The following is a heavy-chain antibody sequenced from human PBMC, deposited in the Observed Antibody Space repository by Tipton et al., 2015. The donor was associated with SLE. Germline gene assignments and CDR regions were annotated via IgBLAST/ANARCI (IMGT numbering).Heavy chain of an antibody. CDR1: GFTFSSYE. D-gene: IGHD6-6*01. Sequence: GSLRLSCAASGFTFSSYEMNWVRQAPGKGLEWVSYISSSGSTIYYADSVKGRFTISRDNAKNSLYLQMNSLRAEDTAVYYCARNCEYSSSSSFDYWGQGTLVTVSS. V-gene: IGHV3-48*03. J-gene: IGHJ4*02. CDR3: ARNCEYSSSSSFDY. CDR2: ISSSGSTI.